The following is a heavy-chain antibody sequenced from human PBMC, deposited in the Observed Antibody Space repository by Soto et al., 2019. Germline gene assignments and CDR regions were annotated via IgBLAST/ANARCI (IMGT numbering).Heavy chain of an antibody. CDR3: ARGNMDV. J-gene: IGHJ6*02. CDR1: AFTLSKFA. V-gene: IGHV3-30-3*01. Sequence: QVQLVESGGGVVQPGRSLRLSCAASAFTLSKFAMHWVRQAPGKGLEWVAVTSTDGINTYYAGAVKGRFTISRDNSKSTMYLQMTSLRTEDTAMYYCARGNMDVWGQGPTVTVSS. CDR2: TSTDGINT. D-gene: IGHD1-1*01.